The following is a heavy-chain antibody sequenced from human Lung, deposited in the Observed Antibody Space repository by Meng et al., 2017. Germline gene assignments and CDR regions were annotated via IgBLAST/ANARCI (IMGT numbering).Heavy chain of an antibody. CDR3: ARGTPGRSYSDY. CDR2: LGAHDGDT. V-gene: IGHV1-18*01. CDR1: DYTFTGYG. Sequence: QVQPVQSGPEVKKPGASVKVSCKASDYTFTGYGVSWVRQAPGQGLEWMAWLGAHDGDTSHAPKFQGRVTVSADRPTATAYMELRSLRSADTAVYYCARGTPGRSYSDYWGQGTLVTVSS. J-gene: IGHJ4*02. D-gene: IGHD3-10*01.